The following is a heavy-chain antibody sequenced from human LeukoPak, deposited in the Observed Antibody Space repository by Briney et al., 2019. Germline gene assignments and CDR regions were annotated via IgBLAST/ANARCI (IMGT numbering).Heavy chain of an antibody. CDR3: AKDQEGVVYGEGAFDI. D-gene: IGHD3-3*01. J-gene: IGHJ3*02. CDR1: GFTFSSYA. CDR2: ISGSGGST. V-gene: IGHV3-23*01. Sequence: GGSLRLSCAASGFTFSSYAMSWVRQAPGKGLEWVSAISGSGGSTYYADSVKGRFTISRDNSKNTLYLQMNSLRAEDTAVYYCAKDQEGVVYGEGAFDIWGQGTMVTVSS.